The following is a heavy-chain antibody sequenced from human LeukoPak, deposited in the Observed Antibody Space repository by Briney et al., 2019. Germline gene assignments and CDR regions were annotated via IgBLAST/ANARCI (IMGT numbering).Heavy chain of an antibody. D-gene: IGHD6-19*01. CDR2: IYYRGST. CDR3: ARGGYSSGS. Sequence: SETLSLTCTVSGGSISSSNYYWGWIRQPPGKGLEWIGSIYYRGSTYYNPSLKSRVTISIDTSKNQFSLNLSSVTAADTALYYCARGGYSSGSWGQGTLVTVSS. CDR1: GGSISSSNYY. J-gene: IGHJ4*02. V-gene: IGHV4-39*07.